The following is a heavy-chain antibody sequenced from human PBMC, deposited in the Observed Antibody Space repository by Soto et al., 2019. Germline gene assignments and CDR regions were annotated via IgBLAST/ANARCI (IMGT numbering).Heavy chain of an antibody. D-gene: IGHD2-15*01. CDR2: INPSGGST. J-gene: IGHJ4*02. Sequence: ASVKVSCKTSGYTFSDYGVSWVRQAPGQGLEWMGWINPSGGSTSYAQKFQGRVTMTRDTSTSTVYMELSSLRSEGTAVYYCARVYCSGGSCYGIDYWGQGTLVTVSS. CDR1: GYTFSDYG. V-gene: IGHV1-46*01. CDR3: ARVYCSGGSCYGIDY.